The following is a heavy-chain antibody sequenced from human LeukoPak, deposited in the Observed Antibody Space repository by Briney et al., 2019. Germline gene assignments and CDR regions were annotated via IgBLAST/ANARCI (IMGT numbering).Heavy chain of an antibody. CDR3: ARGLWFGELLNWFDP. D-gene: IGHD3-10*01. V-gene: IGHV6-1*01. CDR2: TYYRSKWYN. J-gene: IGHJ5*02. CDR1: GDSVSSNSAA. Sequence: SQTLSLTCAISGDSVSSNSAAWNWIRQSPSRGLEWLGRTYYRSKWYNDYAVSVKSRITINPDTSKNQFSLKLSSVTAADTAVYYCARGLWFGELLNWFDPWGQGTLVTVSS.